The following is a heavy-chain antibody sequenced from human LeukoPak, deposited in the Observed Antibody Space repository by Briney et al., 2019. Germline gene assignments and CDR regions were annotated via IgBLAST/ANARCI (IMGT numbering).Heavy chain of an antibody. CDR1: GFTFSDSW. Sequence: GGSLRLSCEASGFTFSDSWMTWVRQAPGKGLEWVAHIKEDGTDENYVDSVKGRFTISRDNAKKSLFLQMNSLRAEDTALYYCARDRGWFTFDYWGQGTLVTVSS. CDR3: ARDRGWFTFDY. D-gene: IGHD6-19*01. CDR2: IKEDGTDE. J-gene: IGHJ4*02. V-gene: IGHV3-7*01.